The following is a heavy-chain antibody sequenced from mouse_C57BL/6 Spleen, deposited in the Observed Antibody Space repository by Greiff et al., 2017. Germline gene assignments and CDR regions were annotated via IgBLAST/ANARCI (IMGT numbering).Heavy chain of an antibody. J-gene: IGHJ4*01. CDR3: SNSWSVYYAMDY. Sequence: EVKLMESGGDLVKPGGSLKLSSAASGFTFSSYGMSWVRQTPDKRLEWVATISSGGSYTYYPDSVKGRFTIARDTAKNTLYLQMSSLKSEDTAMYDCSNSWSVYYAMDYWGQGTSVTVSS. CDR2: ISSGGSYT. V-gene: IGHV5-6*01. CDR1: GFTFSSYG. D-gene: IGHD1-1*01.